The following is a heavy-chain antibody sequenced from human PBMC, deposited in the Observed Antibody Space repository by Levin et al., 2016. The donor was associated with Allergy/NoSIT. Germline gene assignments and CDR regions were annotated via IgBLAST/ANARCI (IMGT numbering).Heavy chain of an antibody. J-gene: IGHJ4*02. Sequence: GESLKISCAASGFTFSSYDMHWVRQATGKGLEWVSAIGTAGDTYYPGSVKGRFTISRENAKNSLYLQMNSLRAGDTAVYYCARVGSSGWYDYWGQGTLVTVSS. V-gene: IGHV3-13*01. CDR1: GFTFSSYD. CDR2: IGTAGDT. CDR3: ARVGSSGWYDY. D-gene: IGHD6-19*01.